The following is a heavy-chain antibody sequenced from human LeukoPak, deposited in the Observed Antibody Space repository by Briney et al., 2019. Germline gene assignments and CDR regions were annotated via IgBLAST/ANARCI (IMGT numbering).Heavy chain of an antibody. CDR2: IYYSGST. J-gene: IGHJ6*03. Sequence: SETLSLTCTVSGGSISSYYWSWIRQPPGKGLEWIGYIYYSGSTNYNPSLKSRVTISVDTSKNQFSLKLSSVTAADTAVYYCAGGYHYYYMDVWGKGTTVTVSS. CDR3: AGGYHYYYMDV. D-gene: IGHD2-15*01. CDR1: GGSISSYY. V-gene: IGHV4-59*12.